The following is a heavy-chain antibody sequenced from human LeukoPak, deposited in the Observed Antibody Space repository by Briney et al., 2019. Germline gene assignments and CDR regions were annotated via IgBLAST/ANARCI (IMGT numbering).Heavy chain of an antibody. CDR3: ARAYGGSPKASFDP. CDR2: ISSSSSYI. Sequence: GGSLRLSCAASGFTFSSYAMTWVRQAPGKGLEWVSSISSSSSYIYYADSVKGRFTISRDNAKNSLYLQMNSLRAEDTAVYYCARAYGGSPKASFDPWGQGTLVTVSS. V-gene: IGHV3-21*01. CDR1: GFTFSSYA. D-gene: IGHD4-23*01. J-gene: IGHJ5*02.